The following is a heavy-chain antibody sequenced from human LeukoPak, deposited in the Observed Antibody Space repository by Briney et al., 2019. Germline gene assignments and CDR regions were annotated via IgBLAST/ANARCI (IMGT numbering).Heavy chain of an antibody. J-gene: IGHJ6*02. Sequence: GRFLRLSCAASGFTFGDYAMHWVRQAPGKGLEWVSRIGWNSGSIAYADSVKGRFTISRDNAKNSLYLQMNSLRPEDTAVYYCARGTPSSSGWLYYGMDVWGQGTTVTVSS. CDR2: IGWNSGSI. CDR3: ARGTPSSSGWLYYGMDV. D-gene: IGHD6-19*01. CDR1: GFTFGDYA. V-gene: IGHV3-9*01.